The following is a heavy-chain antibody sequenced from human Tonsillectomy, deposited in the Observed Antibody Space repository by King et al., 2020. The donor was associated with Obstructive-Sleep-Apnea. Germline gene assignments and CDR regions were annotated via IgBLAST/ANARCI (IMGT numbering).Heavy chain of an antibody. CDR2: ISHSGST. Sequence: QLQESGPGLVKPSETLSLTCTVSGTSISSYYWSWIREPPGKGLECIGYISHSGSTSYNPSLQSRLTISVNTSRNQFSLKPDSVTAADTAVYYCARDHLGGAADYWGQGTLVTVSS. CDR3: ARDHLGGAADY. CDR1: GTSISSYY. V-gene: IGHV4-59*01. J-gene: IGHJ4*02. D-gene: IGHD3-16*01.